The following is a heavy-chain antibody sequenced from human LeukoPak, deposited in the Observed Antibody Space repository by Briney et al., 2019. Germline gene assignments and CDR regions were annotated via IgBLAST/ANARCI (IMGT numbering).Heavy chain of an antibody. CDR2: ISSSGSTI. J-gene: IGHJ6*04. D-gene: IGHD3-10*02. V-gene: IGHV3-11*04. CDR1: GFTFSDYY. Sequence: GGSLRLSCVASGFTFSDYYMTWVRQAPGKWLEWVSYISSSGSTIYYADSVKGRFTISRDNAKNSLYLQMNSLRAEDTAVYYCAELGITMIGGVWGKGTTVTISS. CDR3: AELGITMIGGV.